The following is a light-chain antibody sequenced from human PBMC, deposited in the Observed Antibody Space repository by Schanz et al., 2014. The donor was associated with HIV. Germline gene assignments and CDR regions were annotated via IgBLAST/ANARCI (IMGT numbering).Light chain of an antibody. Sequence: EIVMTQSPGTLSVSPGERATLSCRASQTVSNNLAWYQQKPGQAPRLLIYGASTRVTGIPARFSGSGSGTDFALTISRLEPEDFAVYFCQLYGSSPPFTFGPGTKVDVK. CDR1: QTVSNN. CDR2: GAS. V-gene: IGKV3-20*01. CDR3: QLYGSSPPFT. J-gene: IGKJ3*01.